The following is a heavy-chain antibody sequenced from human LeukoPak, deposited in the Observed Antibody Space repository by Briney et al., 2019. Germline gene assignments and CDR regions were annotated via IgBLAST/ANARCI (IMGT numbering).Heavy chain of an antibody. CDR3: ARSNYDRDFDY. Sequence: PSETLSLTCAVSGSSISSGGYSWSWIRQPPGKGLEWIGYIYHSGSTYYNPSLKSRVTISVDRSKNQFSLKLSSVTAADTAVYYCARSNYDRDFDYWGQGTLVTVSS. V-gene: IGHV4-30-2*01. D-gene: IGHD3-22*01. J-gene: IGHJ4*02. CDR2: IYHSGST. CDR1: GSSISSGGYS.